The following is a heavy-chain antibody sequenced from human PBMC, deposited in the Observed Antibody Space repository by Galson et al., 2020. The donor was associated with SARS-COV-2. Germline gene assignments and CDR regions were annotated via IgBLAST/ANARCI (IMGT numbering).Heavy chain of an antibody. V-gene: IGHV4-38-2*02. J-gene: IGHJ4*02. CDR3: VKVDPVTYTSGWIPFDY. D-gene: IGHD2-2*02. CDR1: GSSITSGYY. CDR2: IYQNGEA. Sequence: SETLSLTCSVSGSSITSGYYWGWIRQSPGRGLEWIGNIYQNGEAHYNPSLTSRATISLDRSKNQFSLELTSATAADTAVYYCVKVDPVTYTSGWIPFDYWGQGTLVSVSS.